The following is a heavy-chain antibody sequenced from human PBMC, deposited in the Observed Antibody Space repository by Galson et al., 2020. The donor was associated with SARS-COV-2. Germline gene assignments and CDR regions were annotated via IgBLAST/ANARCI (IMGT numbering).Heavy chain of an antibody. CDR1: GCTFSSYA. Sequence: SLKISCASSGCTFSSYAMHLVRQAPSKGLEWVGVISYDGSNKHYADTVKGRFTISRDNYKNTLHLQMTSLRAEDTAVYYCARTCSSTRCPLTMVRGGLLDYWGQGTLVTVSS. CDR2: ISYDGSNK. D-gene: IGHD3-10*01. CDR3: ARTCSSTRCPLTMVRGGLLDY. V-gene: IGHV3-30-3*01. J-gene: IGHJ4*02.